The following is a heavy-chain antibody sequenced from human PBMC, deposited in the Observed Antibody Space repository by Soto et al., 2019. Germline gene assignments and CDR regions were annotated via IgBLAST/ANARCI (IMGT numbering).Heavy chain of an antibody. J-gene: IGHJ4*02. Sequence: QVQLQESGPGLVKPSETLSLTCTVSSDSIAGENWWSWVRQPPGLGLEWIGEVFHTGGTNYNPSLKSRVTTEVDKSKNQFSLKLMSATAADTAVYYCARVFSSGSGWMYYFDFWGQGTVVSVSS. CDR2: VFHTGGT. D-gene: IGHD6-19*01. CDR1: SDSIAGENW. CDR3: ARVFSSGSGWMYYFDF. V-gene: IGHV4-4*02.